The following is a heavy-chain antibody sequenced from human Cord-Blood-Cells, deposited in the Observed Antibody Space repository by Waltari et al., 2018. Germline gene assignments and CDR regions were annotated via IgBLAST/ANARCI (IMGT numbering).Heavy chain of an antibody. V-gene: IGHV4-39*07. CDR2: IYYSGST. CDR3: ARQIYDSSGYYYGPNFDY. J-gene: IGHJ4*02. D-gene: IGHD3-22*01. CDR1: GGSISSSSYY. Sequence: QLQLQESGPGLVKPSETLSLTCTVSGGSISSSSYYWGWLRQPPGKGLEWIGSIYYSGSTYYNPSLKSRVTISVDTSKNQFSLKLSSVTAADTAVYYCARQIYDSSGYYYGPNFDYWGQGTLVTVSS.